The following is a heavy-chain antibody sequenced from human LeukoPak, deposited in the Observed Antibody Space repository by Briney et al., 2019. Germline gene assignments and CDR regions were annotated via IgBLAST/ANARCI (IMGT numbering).Heavy chain of an antibody. D-gene: IGHD1-26*01. V-gene: IGHV4-59*01. CDR3: AREDFGVGAIDAFDI. Sequence: SETLSLTCTVSGGSISSYYWSWIRQPPGKGLEWIGYIYYSGSTNYNPSLKSRVTISVDTSKNQFSLKLSSVTAADTAVYCCAREDFGVGAIDAFDIWGQGTMVTVSS. J-gene: IGHJ3*02. CDR1: GGSISSYY. CDR2: IYYSGST.